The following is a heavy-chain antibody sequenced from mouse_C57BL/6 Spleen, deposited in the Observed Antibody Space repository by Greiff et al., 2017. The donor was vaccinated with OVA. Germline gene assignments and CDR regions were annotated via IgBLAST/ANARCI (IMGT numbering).Heavy chain of an antibody. CDR3: AREDGSTWFAY. CDR2: INYDGSST. D-gene: IGHD1-1*01. CDR1: GFTFSDYY. J-gene: IGHJ3*01. V-gene: IGHV5-16*01. Sequence: EVQLVESEEGLVQPGSSMKLSCTASGFTFSDYYMAWVRQVPEKGLEWVANINYDGSSTYYLDSLKSRFIISRDNAKNILYLQMSSLKSEDTATYYCAREDGSTWFAYWGQGTLVTVSA.